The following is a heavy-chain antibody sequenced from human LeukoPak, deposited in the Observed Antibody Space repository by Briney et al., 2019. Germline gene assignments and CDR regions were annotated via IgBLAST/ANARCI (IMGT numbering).Heavy chain of an antibody. D-gene: IGHD3-10*01. Sequence: GGSLRLSCAASGFTFSGYWMSWVRQAPGKGLKWVGNIQEDGSGKHYVDSVKGRFTISRDNARNSLYLQMNSLRAEDTAVYYCARAWEWFGELSYWGQGTLVTVSS. V-gene: IGHV3-7*03. CDR2: IQEDGSGK. CDR3: ARAWEWFGELSY. J-gene: IGHJ4*02. CDR1: GFTFSGYW.